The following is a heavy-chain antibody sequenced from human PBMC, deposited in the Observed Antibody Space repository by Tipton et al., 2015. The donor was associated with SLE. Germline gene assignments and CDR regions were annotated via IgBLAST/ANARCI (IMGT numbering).Heavy chain of an antibody. CDR2: INHSGRI. V-gene: IGHV4-34*01. D-gene: IGHD2-2*03. Sequence: TLSLTCTVYGESFSGHYWVWIRQPPGKGLEWIGDINHSGRIDYNPSLMSRVTISEATSKNQFSLTLTSVTAADTGVYYCARGVAIYWITYYDYYMDVWGKGTTVTVSS. J-gene: IGHJ6*03. CDR1: GESFSGHY. CDR3: ARGVAIYWITYYDYYMDV.